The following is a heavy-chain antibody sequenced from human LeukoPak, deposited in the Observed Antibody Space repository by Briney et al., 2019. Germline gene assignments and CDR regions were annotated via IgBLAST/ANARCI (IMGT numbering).Heavy chain of an antibody. J-gene: IGHJ5*02. Sequence: GGSLRLSCAASGFTVSSNYMSWVRQAPGKGLEWVSVIYSGGNTYYADSVEGRFTMSRDNSKNTLYLQMNSLRAEDTAVYYCARSDKFDPWGQGTLVTVSS. CDR3: ARSDKFDP. CDR1: GFTVSSNY. CDR2: IYSGGNT. V-gene: IGHV3-66*01.